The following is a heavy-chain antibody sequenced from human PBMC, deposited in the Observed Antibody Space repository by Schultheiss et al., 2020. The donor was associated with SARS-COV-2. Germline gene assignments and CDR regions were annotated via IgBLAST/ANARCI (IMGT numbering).Heavy chain of an antibody. V-gene: IGHV2-5*01. Sequence: SGPTLVKPTETLTLTCTVSGFSLSTSGVGVGWIRQPPGKALEWLALIYWNDDKRYSPSLKSRLTITKDTSKNQVVLTMTNMDPVDTATYYSAHSLSSGWNESRPNYWGQGTLVTISS. CDR3: AHSLSSGWNESRPNY. CDR1: GFSLSTSGVG. CDR2: IYWNDDK. D-gene: IGHD6-19*01. J-gene: IGHJ4*02.